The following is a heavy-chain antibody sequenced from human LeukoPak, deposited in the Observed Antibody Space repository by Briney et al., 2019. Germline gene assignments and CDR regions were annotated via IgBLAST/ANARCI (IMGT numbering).Heavy chain of an antibody. J-gene: IGHJ4*02. D-gene: IGHD3-3*01. CDR3: ATDRGWRTSGYYLYYFEY. CDR1: GFVFRNYF. Sequence: GGSLRLSCAASGFVFRNYFMSWVRQAPGKGLEWVASIKNDGSEIYYVDSVRGRYTISRDNTKNSLYLQMSSLRAEDTAVYYCATDRGWRTSGYYLYYFEYWGQGALVTFSS. CDR2: IKNDGSEI. V-gene: IGHV3-7*01.